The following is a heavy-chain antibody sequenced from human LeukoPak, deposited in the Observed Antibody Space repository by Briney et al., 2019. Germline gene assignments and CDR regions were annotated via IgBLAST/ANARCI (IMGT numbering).Heavy chain of an antibody. CDR3: ARGGTTVAGIFWFDP. CDR1: GGTFNSYA. Sequence: ASVKVSCKASGGTFNSYAISWVRQAPGQGLEWMGGIIPIFGTANYAQKFQGRVTITADESTSTAYMELSSLRSEDTAVYYCARGGTTVAGIFWFDPWGQGTLVTVSS. J-gene: IGHJ5*02. D-gene: IGHD6-19*01. V-gene: IGHV1-69*13. CDR2: IIPIFGTA.